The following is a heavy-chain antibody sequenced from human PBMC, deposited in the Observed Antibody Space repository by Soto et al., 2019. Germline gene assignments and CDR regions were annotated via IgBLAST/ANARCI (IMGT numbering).Heavy chain of an antibody. CDR1: GFTFSNYG. J-gene: IGHJ5*01. D-gene: IGHD1-26*01. CDR3: ARDMGSYGSRGFDF. Sequence: QVQLVESGGGVVQPGGSPRVSCAASGFTFSNYGIHWVRQAPGKGLEWVAVIWYDGSNRYYADSVKGRFTISRDNSKNTLYLRMNCLRADDTAVYYCARDMGSYGSRGFDFWGQGTLVTVSS. V-gene: IGHV3-33*01. CDR2: IWYDGSNR.